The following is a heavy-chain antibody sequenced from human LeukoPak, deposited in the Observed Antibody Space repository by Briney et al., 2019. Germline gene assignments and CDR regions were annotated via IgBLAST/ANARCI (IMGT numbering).Heavy chain of an antibody. J-gene: IGHJ4*02. CDR1: GFTFSSYA. CDR3: ARDRDFFTSSPGFDY. Sequence: PGGSLRLSCAASGFTFSSYAMHWVRQAPGKGLEWVAVISYDGSNKYYADSVKGRFTISRDNSKDTLYLQMNSLTAEDTAVYYCARDRDFFTSSPGFDYWGQGTLVTVSS. V-gene: IGHV3-30*04. D-gene: IGHD2-2*01. CDR2: ISYDGSNK.